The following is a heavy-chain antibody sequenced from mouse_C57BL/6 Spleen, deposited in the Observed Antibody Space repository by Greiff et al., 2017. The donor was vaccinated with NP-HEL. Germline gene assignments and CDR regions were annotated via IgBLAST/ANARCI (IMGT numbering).Heavy chain of an antibody. CDR1: GYTFTSYW. D-gene: IGHD1-1*01. CDR2: IHPNSGST. CDR3: ARPSSSPLAY. Sequence: VQLQQSGAELVKPGASVKLSCKASGYTFTSYWMHWVKQRPGQGLEWIGMIHPNSGSTNYNEKFKSKATLTVDKSSSTAYMQLSSLTYEDSAVYYWARPSSSPLAYWGQGTLVTVSA. J-gene: IGHJ3*01. V-gene: IGHV1-64*01.